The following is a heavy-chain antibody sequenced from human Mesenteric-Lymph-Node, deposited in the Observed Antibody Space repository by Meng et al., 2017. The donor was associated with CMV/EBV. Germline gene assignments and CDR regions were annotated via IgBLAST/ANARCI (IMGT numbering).Heavy chain of an antibody. V-gene: IGHV1-18*01. CDR3: ARVVGVTLFDP. Sequence: ASAKVSCKASGYTFTSYRVSWVRQPPGQGLEWMGWISTYNDKTNYAQKLQGRVTMTTDTSTSTAYMELRSLRSDDTAVYYCARVVGVTLFDPWGQGTLVTVSS. CDR1: GYTFTSYR. CDR2: ISTYNDKT. J-gene: IGHJ5*02. D-gene: IGHD3-16*01.